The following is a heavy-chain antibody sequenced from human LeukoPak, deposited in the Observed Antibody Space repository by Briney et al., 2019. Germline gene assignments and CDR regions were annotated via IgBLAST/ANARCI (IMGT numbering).Heavy chain of an antibody. CDR3: ALERGIPYGSEFDY. CDR2: ISGSGGST. D-gene: IGHD3-10*01. V-gene: IGHV3-23*01. Sequence: PGGSLRLSCVASGFTFSSYAMSWVSQAPGKGLEWVSAISGSGGSTYYADSVKGRFTISRDNSKNTLYLQMNSLRAEDTAVYYCALERGIPYGSEFDYWGQGTLVTVSS. CDR1: GFTFSSYA. J-gene: IGHJ4*02.